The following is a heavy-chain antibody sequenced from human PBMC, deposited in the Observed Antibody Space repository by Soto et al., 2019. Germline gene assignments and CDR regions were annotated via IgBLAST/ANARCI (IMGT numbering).Heavy chain of an antibody. Sequence: QVQLQESGPGLVKPSQTLSLTCTVSGGSISSGGYYWSWIRQHPGKGLEWIGYIYYSGSTYYNPSLKRRVTISVDTSKNQFSLKLSSVTAADTAVYYCARVGGRKWLENWGAFDIWGQGTMVTVSS. D-gene: IGHD3-16*01. CDR1: GGSISSGGYY. V-gene: IGHV4-31*03. CDR2: IYYSGST. CDR3: ARVGGRKWLENWGAFDI. J-gene: IGHJ3*02.